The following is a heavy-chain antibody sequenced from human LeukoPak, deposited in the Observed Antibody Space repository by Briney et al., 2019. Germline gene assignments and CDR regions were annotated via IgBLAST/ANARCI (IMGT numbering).Heavy chain of an antibody. D-gene: IGHD6-13*01. V-gene: IGHV4-39*01. J-gene: IGHJ4*02. CDR2: IYYSGST. Sequence: PSETLSLTCTVSGGSISSSSYYWGWIRQPPGKGLEWIGSIYYSGSTYYNPSLKSRVTISVDTSKNQFSLKLSSVTAADTAVYYCARQEQQLVLRVGYFDYWGQGTLATVSS. CDR1: GGSISSSSYY. CDR3: ARQEQQLVLRVGYFDY.